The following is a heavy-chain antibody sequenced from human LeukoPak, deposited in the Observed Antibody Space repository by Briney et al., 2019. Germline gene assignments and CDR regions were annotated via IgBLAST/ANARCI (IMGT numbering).Heavy chain of an antibody. Sequence: SETLSLSCTVFGGSIRSYYWSWIRQPAGKGLEWIGRIYATGNTNYGPSLRSRVTMSVDTSKNQFSLKLSSVTAADTAVYYCARDNLAPFDYWGQGTLVTVSS. CDR3: ARDNLAPFDY. CDR1: GGSIRSYY. J-gene: IGHJ4*02. CDR2: IYATGNT. V-gene: IGHV4-4*07.